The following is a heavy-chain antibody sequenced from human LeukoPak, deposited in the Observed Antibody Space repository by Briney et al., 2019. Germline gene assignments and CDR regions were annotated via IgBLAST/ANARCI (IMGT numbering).Heavy chain of an antibody. CDR2: IYHSGST. J-gene: IGHJ4*02. CDR1: GYSISSGYY. CDR3: ARVWNY. D-gene: IGHD2-8*01. Sequence: SETLSLTCAVSGYSISSGYYWGRIRQPPGKGLEWIGSIYHSGSTYYNPSLKSRVTISVDTSKNQFSLKLSSVTAADTAVYYCARVWNYWGQGTLVTVSS. V-gene: IGHV4-38-2*01.